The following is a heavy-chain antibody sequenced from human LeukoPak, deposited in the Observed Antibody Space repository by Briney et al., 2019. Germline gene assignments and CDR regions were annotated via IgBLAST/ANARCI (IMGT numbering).Heavy chain of an antibody. D-gene: IGHD3-3*01. V-gene: IGHV4-61*02. CDR2: IYTSGST. Sequence: SETLSLXCTVSGGSISSGSYYWSWIRQPAGKGLEWIGRIYTSGSTNYNPSLKSRVTISVDTSKNQFSLKLSSVTAADTAVYYCAREGYDFWSGALVYWGQGTLVTVSS. CDR3: AREGYDFWSGALVY. CDR1: GGSISSGSYY. J-gene: IGHJ4*02.